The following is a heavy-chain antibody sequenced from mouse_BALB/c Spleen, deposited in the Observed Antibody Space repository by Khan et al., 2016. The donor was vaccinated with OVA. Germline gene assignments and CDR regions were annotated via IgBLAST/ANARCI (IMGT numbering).Heavy chain of an antibody. D-gene: IGHD1-1*01. V-gene: IGHV1-69*02. CDR2: IDPSDSHT. Sequence: QVQLQQSGAELVKPGASVKLSCKASGYTFSSYWMHWVKQRPGQGLEWIGEIDPSDSHTNYNQKFKGKATLNVDKSSSTAYMHLSSLTSEDSAVXYCARSYYYGSSTWFAYWGQGTLVTVSA. J-gene: IGHJ3*01. CDR3: ARSYYYGSSTWFAY. CDR1: GYTFSSYW.